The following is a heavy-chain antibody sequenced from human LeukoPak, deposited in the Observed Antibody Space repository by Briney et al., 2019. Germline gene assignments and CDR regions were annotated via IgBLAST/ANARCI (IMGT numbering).Heavy chain of an antibody. CDR1: GFTFSNYG. Sequence: GGSLRLSCAACGFTFSNYGMHWVRQAPGKGLEWVALIWYDGSNKYYADSVKGRFTISRDNSKNTLYLQMNSLRAEDTAVYYCARGSGEKPLDPWGQGTLVTVSS. D-gene: IGHD3-10*01. J-gene: IGHJ5*02. CDR3: ARGSGEKPLDP. V-gene: IGHV3-33*01. CDR2: IWYDGSNK.